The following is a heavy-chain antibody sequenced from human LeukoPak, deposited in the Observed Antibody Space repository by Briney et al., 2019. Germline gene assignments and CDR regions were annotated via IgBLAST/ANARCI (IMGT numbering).Heavy chain of an antibody. Sequence: ASVKVSCKASGYTFTSYDINWVRQATGQGLEWMGWMNPDSGATGYEQKFQGRVTMTRDTSISTAYLELTSLTSEDTAVYYCAKSEMGGGLKFDYWGQGTLVTVSS. J-gene: IGHJ4*02. CDR2: MNPDSGAT. V-gene: IGHV1-8*01. CDR3: AKSEMGGGLKFDY. D-gene: IGHD5-24*01. CDR1: GYTFTSYD.